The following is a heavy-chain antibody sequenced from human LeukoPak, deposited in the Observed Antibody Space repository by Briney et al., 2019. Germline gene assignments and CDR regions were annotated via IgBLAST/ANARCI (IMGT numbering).Heavy chain of an antibody. CDR1: GFTFDDYG. Sequence: GGSLRLSCAASGFTFDDYGMSWVRQAPGKGLEWVSGINWNGGSTGYADSVKGRFTISRDNAKNSLYLQMNSLRAEDTAVYYCAKDQPTIFGVVNRFDYWGQGTLVTVSS. J-gene: IGHJ4*02. CDR2: INWNGGST. CDR3: AKDQPTIFGVVNRFDY. V-gene: IGHV3-20*04. D-gene: IGHD3-3*01.